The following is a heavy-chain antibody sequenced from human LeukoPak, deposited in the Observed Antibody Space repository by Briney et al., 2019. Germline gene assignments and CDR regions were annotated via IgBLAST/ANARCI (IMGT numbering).Heavy chain of an antibody. V-gene: IGHV3-21*01. Sequence: GGSLRLTCAASGFTFSSYSMNWVRQAPGKGLEWVSSISSSSSYIYYADSVKGRFTISRDNAKNSLYLQMNSLRAEDTAVYYCARVIRMLVCDYWGQGTLVTVSS. CDR3: ARVIRMLVCDY. D-gene: IGHD6-6*01. J-gene: IGHJ4*02. CDR2: ISSSSSYI. CDR1: GFTFSSYS.